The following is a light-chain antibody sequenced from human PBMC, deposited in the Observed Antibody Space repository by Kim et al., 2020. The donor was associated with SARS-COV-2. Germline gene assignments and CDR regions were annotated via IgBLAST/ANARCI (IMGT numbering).Light chain of an antibody. J-gene: IGKJ4*01. CDR3: LHNNNWPLA. V-gene: IGKV3-11*01. CDR2: DAT. CDR1: QSVRHY. Sequence: EIVLTQSPATLSLSPGERATLSCRASQSVRHYLEWYQQKPGQAPRLLIYDATNRATDIPARFSGSGSGTDFTLTISSLEPEDFAIYYCLHNNNWPLAFGGGTKVDIK.